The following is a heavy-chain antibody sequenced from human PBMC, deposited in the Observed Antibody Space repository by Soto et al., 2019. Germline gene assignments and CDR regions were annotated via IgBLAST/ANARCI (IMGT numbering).Heavy chain of an antibody. J-gene: IGHJ4*02. V-gene: IGHV1-69*04. CDR2: IIPILGIA. CDR3: ARDRPFNYYDSSGYPTNDY. CDR1: GGTFNSYT. D-gene: IGHD3-22*01. Sequence: SVKVSCKASGGTFNSYTISWVRQAPGQGLEWMGRIIPILGIANYAQKFQGRVTITADKSTSTAYTELSSLRSEDTAVYYCARDRPFNYYDSSGYPTNDYWGQGTLVTVSS.